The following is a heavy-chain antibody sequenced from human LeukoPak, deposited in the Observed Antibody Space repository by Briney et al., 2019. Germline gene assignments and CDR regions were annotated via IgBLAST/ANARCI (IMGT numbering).Heavy chain of an antibody. J-gene: IGHJ1*01. V-gene: IGHV3-23*01. CDR3: GGVRIQH. D-gene: IGHD1-26*01. CDR2: ISGSGGAT. Sequence: PGGSLRLSCAVSGFTFSSYAMSWVRQAPGKGLEWVSGISGSGGATNYADSVKGRFTISRDNSKNTLYLQMNSLRAEDTAIYYCGGVRIQHWGQGTLVTVSS. CDR1: GFTFSSYA.